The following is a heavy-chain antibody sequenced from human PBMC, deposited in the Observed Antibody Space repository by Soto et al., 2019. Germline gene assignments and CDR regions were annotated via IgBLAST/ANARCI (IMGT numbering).Heavy chain of an antibody. CDR1: GFTFSSYS. V-gene: IGHV3-21*01. D-gene: IGHD1-20*01. Sequence: VGSLRLSCAASGFTFSSYSMNWVRQAPGKGLEWVSSISSSSSYIYYADSVKGRFTISRDNAKNSLYLQMNSLRAEDTAVYYCARGRIYSYYFDYWGQGTLVTVSS. CDR2: ISSSSSYI. J-gene: IGHJ4*02. CDR3: ARGRIYSYYFDY.